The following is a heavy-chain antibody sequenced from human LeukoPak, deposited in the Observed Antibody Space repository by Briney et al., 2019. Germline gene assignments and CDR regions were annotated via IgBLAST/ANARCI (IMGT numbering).Heavy chain of an antibody. CDR3: ARYSSSWYRSDY. CDR2: MNPNSGNT. V-gene: IGHV1-8*02. D-gene: IGHD6-13*01. Sequence: GASVKVSCKTSGYTFTSYDINWVRQATGQGLEWMGWMNPNSGNTGYAQKFQGRVTMARDTSTSTVYMELSSLRSDDTAVYYCARYSSSWYRSDYWGQGTLVTVSS. CDR1: GYTFTSYD. J-gene: IGHJ4*02.